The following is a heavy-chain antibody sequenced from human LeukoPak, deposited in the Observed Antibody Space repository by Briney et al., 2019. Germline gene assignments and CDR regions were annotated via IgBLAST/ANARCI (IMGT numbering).Heavy chain of an antibody. CDR2: ISSSGATT. Sequence: GGSLRLSCAASGFTFSSCAMSWVRQAPGKGLEWVSGISSSGATTNYAGSVKGRFTISRDNSKNMLYLQMNSLRAEDTAVYYCAKDSYAYSGYDGVAFDIWGQGTMVTVSS. CDR3: AKDSYAYSGYDGVAFDI. J-gene: IGHJ3*02. D-gene: IGHD5-12*01. CDR1: GFTFSSCA. V-gene: IGHV3-23*01.